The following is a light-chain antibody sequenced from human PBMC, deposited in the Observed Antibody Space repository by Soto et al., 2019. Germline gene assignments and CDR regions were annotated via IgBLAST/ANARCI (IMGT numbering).Light chain of an antibody. CDR3: SSYSGTNYHYV. V-gene: IGLV2-14*01. CDR2: DVS. J-gene: IGLJ1*01. Sequence: QSALTQPASVSGSPGQSITISCTGTSSDVGGYNYVSWYQQHPGKAPKLMIYDVSNRPSGVSNRFSGSKSGNTASLTVSGLQADDEAGYYCSSYSGTNYHYVFGTGTKVTVL. CDR1: SSDVGGYNY.